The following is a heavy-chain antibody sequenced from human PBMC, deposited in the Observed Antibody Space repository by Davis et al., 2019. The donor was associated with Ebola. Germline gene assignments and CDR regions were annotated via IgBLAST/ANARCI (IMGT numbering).Heavy chain of an antibody. D-gene: IGHD6-13*01. Sequence: GESLKISCAASGFTVSSNYMSWVRQAPGKGLEWVSVIYSGGSTYYADSVKGRFTISRDNSKNTLYLQMNSLRAEDTAVYYCARSAAAGVFDYWGQGTLVTVSS. J-gene: IGHJ4*02. CDR1: GFTVSSNY. V-gene: IGHV3-66*01. CDR2: IYSGGST. CDR3: ARSAAAGVFDY.